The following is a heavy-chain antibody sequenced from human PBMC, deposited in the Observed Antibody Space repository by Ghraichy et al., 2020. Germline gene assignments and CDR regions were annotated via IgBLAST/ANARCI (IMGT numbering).Heavy chain of an antibody. J-gene: IGHJ4*02. D-gene: IGHD7-27*01. CDR1: GFAFIDDD. CDR3: ARNNWGFN. Sequence: GGSLRLSCAGYGFAFIDDDMHWVHQTPGRGLEWVAVIRYDGSSSDYRDSVRGRFTISRENANNTLYLLMTGLKIEDTAIYYCARNNWGFNWGQGTLVTVAS. CDR2: IRYDGSSS. V-gene: IGHV3-33*04.